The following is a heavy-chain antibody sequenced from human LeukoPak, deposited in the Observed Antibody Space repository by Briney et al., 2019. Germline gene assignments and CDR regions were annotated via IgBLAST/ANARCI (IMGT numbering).Heavy chain of an antibody. V-gene: IGHV1-69*13. J-gene: IGHJ6*03. CDR1: GGTFSSYA. Sequence: SVKVSCKASGGTFSSYAISWVRQAPGQGLEWMGGIIPIFGTANYAQKFQGRVTITADESTSTAYMELSSLRSEDTAVYYCARRSITGTSRDYYYYMDVWGKGTTVTVSS. CDR3: ARRSITGTSRDYYYYMDV. D-gene: IGHD1-7*01. CDR2: IIPIFGTA.